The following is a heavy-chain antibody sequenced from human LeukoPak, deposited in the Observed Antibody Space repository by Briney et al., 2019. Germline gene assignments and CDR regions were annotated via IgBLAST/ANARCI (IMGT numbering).Heavy chain of an antibody. D-gene: IGHD6-19*01. Sequence: GGSLRLSCAASGFTFSSYSMNWVRQAPGKGLEWVSSISSSSSYIYYADSVKGRFTISRDNAKNSLYLQMNSLRAEDTAVYYCARDPPTYSSGRYASPNNWFDPWGQGTLVTVSS. V-gene: IGHV3-21*01. CDR1: GFTFSSYS. CDR2: ISSSSSYI. J-gene: IGHJ5*02. CDR3: ARDPPTYSSGRYASPNNWFDP.